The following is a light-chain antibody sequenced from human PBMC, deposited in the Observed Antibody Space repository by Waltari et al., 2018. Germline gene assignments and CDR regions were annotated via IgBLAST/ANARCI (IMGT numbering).Light chain of an antibody. CDR2: TNN. J-gene: IGLJ2*01. CDR3: AAWDDSLNGVV. CDR1: SSNIGSNT. V-gene: IGLV1-44*01. Sequence: QSVLTQPPSTSGTPGQRVTISCSGSSSNIGSNTVNWYQQLPGTAPKLLIYTNNQRPSGVPDRFSGSRSGTSASLAISGLQSEDEAGYHCAAWDDSLNGVVFGRGTKVTVL.